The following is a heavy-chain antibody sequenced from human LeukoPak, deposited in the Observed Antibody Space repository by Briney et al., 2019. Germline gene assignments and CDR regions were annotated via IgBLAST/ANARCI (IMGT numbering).Heavy chain of an antibody. D-gene: IGHD6-13*01. CDR2: INHSGST. J-gene: IGHJ5*02. V-gene: IGHV4-34*01. CDR3: ARGLGYSSSWSFNWFDP. Sequence: SETLSLTCAVYGGSFSGYYWSWIRQPPGKGLEWIGEINHSGSTNYNPSLKSRVTISVDTSKNQFPLKLSSVTAADTAVYYCARGLGYSSSWSFNWFDPWGQGTLVTVSS. CDR1: GGSFSGYY.